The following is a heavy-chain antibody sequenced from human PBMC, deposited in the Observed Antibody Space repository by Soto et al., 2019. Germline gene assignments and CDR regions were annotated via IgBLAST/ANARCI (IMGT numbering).Heavy chain of an antibody. D-gene: IGHD3-10*01. CDR2: IKQDGSEK. V-gene: IGHV3-7*02. CDR3: ARVVQGIDY. CDR1: GFTFSNHW. J-gene: IGHJ4*02. Sequence: GALRLSCAASGFTFSNHWMTWVRQAPGKGLEWVANIKQDGSEKYYVDSVKGRFTISRDNAKNSLSLQMNSLRVEDTAVYYCARVVQGIDYWGQGTLVTVSS.